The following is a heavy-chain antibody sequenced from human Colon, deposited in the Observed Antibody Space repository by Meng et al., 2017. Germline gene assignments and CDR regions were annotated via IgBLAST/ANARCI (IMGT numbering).Heavy chain of an antibody. CDR1: GGSISSSNW. Sequence: VRLQEPGPGLVKPSGTLSLTCAVSGGSISSSNWWSWVRQPPGKGLEWIGEIYHSGSTNYNPSLKSRVTISVDKSKNQFSLKLSSVTAADTAVYYCASFPPPGKQWLVTDYWGQGTLVTVSS. V-gene: IGHV4-4*02. J-gene: IGHJ4*02. D-gene: IGHD6-19*01. CDR2: IYHSGST. CDR3: ASFPPPGKQWLVTDY.